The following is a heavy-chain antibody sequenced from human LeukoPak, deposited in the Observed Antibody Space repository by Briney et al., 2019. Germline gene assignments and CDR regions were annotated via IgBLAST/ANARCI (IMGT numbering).Heavy chain of an antibody. J-gene: IGHJ5*02. Sequence: SETLSLTCTVSGASISSGGYYWSWIRQQPGKGLEWIGYSHYSGTSYYSTSLKSRVTISVDTSKNQFSLKLSSVTAADTAVYYCAREESYDSSGPNWFDPWGQGTLVTVSS. CDR1: GASISSGGYY. CDR3: AREESYDSSGPNWFDP. CDR2: SHYSGTS. V-gene: IGHV4-30-4*08. D-gene: IGHD3-22*01.